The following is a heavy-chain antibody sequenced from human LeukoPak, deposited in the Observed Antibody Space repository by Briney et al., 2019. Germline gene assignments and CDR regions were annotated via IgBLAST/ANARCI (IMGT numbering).Heavy chain of an antibody. Sequence: ASVKVSCKASGGTFSSYAICWVRQAPGQGLEWMGGIIPIFGTANYAQKFQGRVTITTDESTSTAYMELSSLRSEDTAVYYCASSPTYGGNSGGYYFDYWGQGTLVTVSS. CDR3: ASSPTYGGNSGGYYFDY. J-gene: IGHJ4*02. D-gene: IGHD4-23*01. CDR1: GGTFSSYA. V-gene: IGHV1-69*05. CDR2: IIPIFGTA.